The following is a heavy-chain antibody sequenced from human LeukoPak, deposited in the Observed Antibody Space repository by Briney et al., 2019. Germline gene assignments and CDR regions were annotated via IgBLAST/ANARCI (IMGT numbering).Heavy chain of an antibody. D-gene: IGHD2-2*01. CDR3: ARDLPLGVPAAEGNWFDP. Sequence: SETLSLTCTVSGYSISSGYYWGWIRQPPGKGLEWIGSIYHSGSTYYNPSPKSRVTISVDTSKNQFSLKLSSVAAADTAVYYCARDLPLGVPAAEGNWFDPWGQGTLVTVSS. CDR1: GYSISSGYY. V-gene: IGHV4-38-2*02. CDR2: IYHSGST. J-gene: IGHJ5*02.